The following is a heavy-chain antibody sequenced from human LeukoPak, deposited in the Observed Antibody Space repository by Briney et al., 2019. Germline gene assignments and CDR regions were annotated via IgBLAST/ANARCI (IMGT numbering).Heavy chain of an antibody. CDR2: ISTSGSST. Sequence: GGSLRLSCAASGFTFSDDYMSWLRQTPGKGLEYIAYISTSGSSTYYADSVRGRFTISRDNTEKSLHLQMNTLRAEDTGVYYCARAGFSSGWYVGHWGQGTLVTVSS. CDR1: GFTFSDDY. J-gene: IGHJ4*02. D-gene: IGHD6-19*01. CDR3: ARAGFSSGWYVGH. V-gene: IGHV3-11*01.